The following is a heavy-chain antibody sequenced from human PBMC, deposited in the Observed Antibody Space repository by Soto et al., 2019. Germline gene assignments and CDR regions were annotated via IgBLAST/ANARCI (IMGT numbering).Heavy chain of an antibody. CDR3: ARDLEYYDFWSGPDAFDI. D-gene: IGHD3-3*01. CDR1: GDSVSSNSAA. Sequence: SQTLSLTCAISGDSVSSNSAARNWVRQSPSRGLEWLGRTYYRSKWYNDYAVSVKSRITINPDTSKNQFSLQLNSVTPEDTAVYYCARDLEYYDFWSGPDAFDIWGQGTMVTV. CDR2: TYYRSKWYN. V-gene: IGHV6-1*01. J-gene: IGHJ3*02.